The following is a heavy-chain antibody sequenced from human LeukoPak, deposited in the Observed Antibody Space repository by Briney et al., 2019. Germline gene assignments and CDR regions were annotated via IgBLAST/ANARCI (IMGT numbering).Heavy chain of an antibody. Sequence: GGSLRLSCAATGFTVSDNYMTWVRQASGKGLEWVSSIYSAGATHYAESVKGRFTISRDNSKNTLYLQMNSLRAEDMAVYYCARIEWERLGRAFDIWGQGTMVTVSS. CDR3: ARIEWERLGRAFDI. CDR1: GFTVSDNY. D-gene: IGHD1-26*01. CDR2: IYSAGAT. J-gene: IGHJ3*02. V-gene: IGHV3-53*01.